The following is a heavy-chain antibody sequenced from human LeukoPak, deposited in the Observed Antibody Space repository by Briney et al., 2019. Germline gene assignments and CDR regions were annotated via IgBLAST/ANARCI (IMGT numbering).Heavy chain of an antibody. J-gene: IGHJ5*02. D-gene: IGHD3-10*01. Sequence: SETLSLTCAVYGGSFSGYYWSWIRQPPGKGLEWIGEINHSGSTNYNPSLKSRVTISVDTSKNQFSLKLSSVTAADTAVYYCARRARLLWFGEMNPGWFDPWGQGTLVTVSS. CDR2: INHSGST. V-gene: IGHV4-34*01. CDR1: GGSFSGYY. CDR3: ARRARLLWFGEMNPGWFDP.